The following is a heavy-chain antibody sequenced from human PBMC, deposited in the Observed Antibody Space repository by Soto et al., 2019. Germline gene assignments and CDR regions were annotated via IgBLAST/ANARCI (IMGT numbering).Heavy chain of an antibody. CDR2: INTYNGNT. CDR3: AMVDVYVTPSPQDV. V-gene: IGHV1-18*01. J-gene: IGHJ6*02. Sequence: ASVKVSCKASGYTFTSYAMHWARQAPGQGLEWMGWINTYNGNTNYAQNVQGRVTLTTDTSTSTAYMELRSLRSSDTAIYYCAMVDVYVTPSPQDVWGQGTTVTVSS. CDR1: GYTFTSYA. D-gene: IGHD3-16*01.